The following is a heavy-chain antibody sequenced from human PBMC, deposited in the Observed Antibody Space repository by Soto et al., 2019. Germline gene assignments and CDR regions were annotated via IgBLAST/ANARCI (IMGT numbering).Heavy chain of an antibody. V-gene: IGHV4-59*08. CDR2: ICYSVST. CDR1: GGSISPYY. CDR3: ARLSSTYDFWSGYYYWFDP. J-gene: IGHJ5*02. D-gene: IGHD3-3*01. Sequence: PSETLSLTCTVSGGSISPYYWSWIRQAPGKGPEWIGHICYSVSTNYNPSLKSRVTISVDTSKTQFSLKLSSVTAADTAVYYCARLSSTYDFWSGYYYWFDPWGQGTQVTVSS.